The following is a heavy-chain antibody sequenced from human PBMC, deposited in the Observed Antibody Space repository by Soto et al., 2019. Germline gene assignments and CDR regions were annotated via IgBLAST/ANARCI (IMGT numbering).Heavy chain of an antibody. Sequence: AETLTLTCPVSGDSMTSSSYYWGWIRQPPGKGLVWIGSIYYSERTSNNSGSTYYSPSLESRVTISGNAPKSQISLKLSSVTAADTAVYYCARHTRNQFDPWGQGTLVTVSS. V-gene: IGHV4-39*01. CDR2: IYYSERTSNNSGST. CDR3: ARHTRNQFDP. CDR1: GDSMTSSSYY. J-gene: IGHJ5*02.